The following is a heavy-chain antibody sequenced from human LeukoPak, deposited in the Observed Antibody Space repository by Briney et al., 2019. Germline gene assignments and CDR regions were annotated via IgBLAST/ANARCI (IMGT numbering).Heavy chain of an antibody. J-gene: IGHJ5*02. CDR1: GGTFSSYA. D-gene: IGHD2-15*01. Sequence: ASVKVSCKASGGTFSSYAISWVRQAPGRGLEWMGGIIPIFGTANYAQKFQGRVTITTDESTSTAYMELSSLRSEDTAVYYCARAGGYCSGGSCYWFDPWGQGTLVTVSS. CDR3: ARAGGYCSGGSCYWFDP. V-gene: IGHV1-69*05. CDR2: IIPIFGTA.